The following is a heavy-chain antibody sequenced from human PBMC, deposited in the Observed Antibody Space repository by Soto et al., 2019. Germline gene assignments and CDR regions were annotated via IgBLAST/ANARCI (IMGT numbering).Heavy chain of an antibody. CDR3: AREGRLQGAFDI. J-gene: IGHJ3*02. CDR2: IKQDGNGK. CDR1: GFTFSSYW. D-gene: IGHD4-4*01. V-gene: IGHV3-7*03. Sequence: EVQLVESGGGLVQPGGSLRLSCAASGFTFSSYWMTWVRQAPGKGLEWVANIKQDGNGKYYVDSLKGRFTISRDNAKNSLYLHMNSLRVEDTAVYYRAREGRLQGAFDIWGQGTMVTVSS.